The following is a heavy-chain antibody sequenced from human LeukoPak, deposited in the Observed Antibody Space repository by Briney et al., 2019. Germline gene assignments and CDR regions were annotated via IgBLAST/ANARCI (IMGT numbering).Heavy chain of an antibody. CDR3: ASGRAGTFDS. Sequence: GRSLRLSCAASGLIFSNDAMHWVRQAPGKGLEWVAFIWFDGSNKHYADSVKGRFTISRDNSEDTLYLQMNSLRAEDTAVYYSASGRAGTFDSWGQGALVSVSS. CDR1: GLIFSNDA. CDR2: IWFDGSNK. D-gene: IGHD6-19*01. J-gene: IGHJ4*02. V-gene: IGHV3-33*01.